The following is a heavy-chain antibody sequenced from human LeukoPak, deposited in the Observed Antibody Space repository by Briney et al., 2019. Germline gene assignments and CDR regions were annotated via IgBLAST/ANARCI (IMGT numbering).Heavy chain of an antibody. CDR3: ARDRRIAARWDYYYYGMDV. CDR2: IYYSGST. V-gene: IGHV4-59*01. Sequence: SETLSLTCTVSGGSISSYYWSWMRQPPGKGLEWIGYIYYSGSTNYNPSLKSRVIISVDTSKNQFSLKLSSVTAAHTAVYYCARDRRIAARWDYYYYGMDVWGQGTTVTVSS. J-gene: IGHJ6*02. CDR1: GGSISSYY. D-gene: IGHD6-6*01.